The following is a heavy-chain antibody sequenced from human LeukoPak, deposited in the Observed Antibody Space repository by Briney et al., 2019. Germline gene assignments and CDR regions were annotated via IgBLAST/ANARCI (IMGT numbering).Heavy chain of an antibody. CDR3: ARLMDDVTKLDY. CDR2: INQGGSRL. V-gene: IGHV3-7*01. J-gene: IGHJ4*02. D-gene: IGHD2-8*01. Sequence: GGSLRLSCAGSGFTFGRYWMSWVRQAPGKGLEWVASINQGGSRLHYLDSVTGRFIISRDDAQNSLFLQMTRLRVDDTAVYYCARLMDDVTKLDYWGQGTLVSVSS. CDR1: GFTFGRYW.